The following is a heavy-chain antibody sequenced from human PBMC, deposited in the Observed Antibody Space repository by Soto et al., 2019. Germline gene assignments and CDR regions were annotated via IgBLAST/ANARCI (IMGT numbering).Heavy chain of an antibody. CDR1: GFSFSAYA. CDR3: AKDLIAGNGVWEAFDM. Sequence: EVQLLESGGGLVQPGGSLRLSCAASGFSFSAYAMNWVGQAPGKGLQWVSGLVGSGADKNYADSVRGRFTVSRDNSKNTLYLQMNSLRDEDTAVYYCAKDLIAGNGVWEAFDMWGRGTKVTVSS. D-gene: IGHD2-8*01. J-gene: IGHJ3*02. V-gene: IGHV3-23*01. CDR2: LVGSGADK.